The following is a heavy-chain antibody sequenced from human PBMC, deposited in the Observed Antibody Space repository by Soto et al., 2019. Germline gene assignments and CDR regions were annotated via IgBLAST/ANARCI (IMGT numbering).Heavy chain of an antibody. CDR2: INAGNGNT. CDR1: GYTFTGYA. Sequence: QVQLVQSGAEEKKPGASVKVSCKASGYTFTGYAMHWVRQAPGQRLEWMGWINAGNGNTKYSQKFQGRVTITRDTSASTDYMDLSSLRSEDTAVYYCARAVDVPAVFDFWGQGTLVTVSS. V-gene: IGHV1-3*05. J-gene: IGHJ4*02. CDR3: ARAVDVPAVFDF. D-gene: IGHD5-12*01.